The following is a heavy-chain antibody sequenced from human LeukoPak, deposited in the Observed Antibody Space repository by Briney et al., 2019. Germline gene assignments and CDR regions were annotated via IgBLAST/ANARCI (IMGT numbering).Heavy chain of an antibody. CDR2: MSHDGSNK. Sequence: GGSLRLSCAASGVTFSNYGMHWVRQAPGKGLEWVAVMSHDGSNKYYGDSVKGRFTISRDNSKNTLYLQMNSLRAEDTAVYYCAKLDSSGWSRPFDYWGQGTLVTVSS. V-gene: IGHV3-30*18. CDR3: AKLDSSGWSRPFDY. D-gene: IGHD6-19*01. CDR1: GVTFSNYG. J-gene: IGHJ4*02.